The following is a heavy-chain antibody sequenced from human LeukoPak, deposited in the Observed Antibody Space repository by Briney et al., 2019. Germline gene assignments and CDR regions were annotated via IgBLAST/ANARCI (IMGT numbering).Heavy chain of an antibody. Sequence: PGGSLRLSCAASGFNVSNNYMNWVRQAPGKGLEWVSVIFSSGPTYYADSVKGRFTISRDTSKNALYLQMGSLRAEDTAVYYCAISGLGFGEFRGLDYWGQGTLVTVSS. J-gene: IGHJ4*02. V-gene: IGHV3-53*01. CDR2: IFSSGPT. CDR1: GFNVSNNY. D-gene: IGHD3-10*01. CDR3: AISGLGFGEFRGLDY.